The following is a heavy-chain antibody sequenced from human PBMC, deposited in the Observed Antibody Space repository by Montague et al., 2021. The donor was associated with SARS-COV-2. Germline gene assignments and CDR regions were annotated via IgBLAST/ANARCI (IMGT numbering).Heavy chain of an antibody. Sequence: SETLSLTCIVSGGSTSSSSYYCAWIRQPPGKGLEWIGSIYYRGSTYYNPSLKSRVFISVDTSKNQLSLTLTSVTAADTAVYYCATQEDPSGWVPGPFDFWGQGTLLSVSS. V-gene: IGHV4-39*01. D-gene: IGHD6-19*01. CDR2: IYYRGST. CDR3: ATQEDPSGWVPGPFDF. CDR1: GGSTSSSSYY. J-gene: IGHJ4*02.